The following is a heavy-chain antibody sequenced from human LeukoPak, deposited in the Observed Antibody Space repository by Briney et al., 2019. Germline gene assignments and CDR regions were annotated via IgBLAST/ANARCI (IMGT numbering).Heavy chain of an antibody. CDR3: ARVGYCSSTSCMYDAFDI. CDR2: ISSSSSYI. Sequence: GGSLRLSCAASGFTFSSYSMNWVRQAPGKGLGWVSSISSSSSYIYYADSVKGRFTISRDNAKNSLYLQMNSLRAEDMALYYCARVGYCSSTSCMYDAFDIWGQGTMVTVSS. J-gene: IGHJ3*02. V-gene: IGHV3-21*04. D-gene: IGHD2-2*01. CDR1: GFTFSSYS.